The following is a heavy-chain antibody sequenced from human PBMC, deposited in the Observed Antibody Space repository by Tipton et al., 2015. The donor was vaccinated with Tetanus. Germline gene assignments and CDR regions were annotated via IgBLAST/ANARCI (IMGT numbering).Heavy chain of an antibody. CDR2: IFYGGKT. Sequence: TLSLTCTVSGDSITSFYWSWIRQPPGKGLEWIGYIFYGGKTNYKPSLKSRVTISLDTSKNQFSLQLSSVTAAETAVYYCARSKLLWFGEALSGFDSWGQGTLVTVSA. J-gene: IGHJ4*02. V-gene: IGHV4-59*01. D-gene: IGHD3-10*01. CDR3: ARSKLLWFGEALSGFDS. CDR1: GDSITSFY.